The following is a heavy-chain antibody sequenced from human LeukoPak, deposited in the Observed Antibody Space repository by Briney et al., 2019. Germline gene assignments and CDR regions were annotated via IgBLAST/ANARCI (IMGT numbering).Heavy chain of an antibody. CDR3: ARESGYCSGGSCYSYYYMDV. J-gene: IGHJ6*03. CDR2: IIPTFGTA. CDR1: GGTFSSYA. Sequence: SVKVSCKASGGTFSSYAISWVRQAPGQGLEWMGGIIPTFGTANYAQKFQGRVTITTDESTSTAYMELSSLRSEDTAVYYCARESGYCSGGSCYSYYYMDVWGKGTTVTVSS. V-gene: IGHV1-69*05. D-gene: IGHD2-15*01.